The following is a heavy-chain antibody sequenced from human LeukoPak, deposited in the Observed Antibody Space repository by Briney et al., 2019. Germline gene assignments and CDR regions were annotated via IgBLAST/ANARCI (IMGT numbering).Heavy chain of an antibody. CDR3: ARGECSGGSCYAHRWFDP. CDR2: MNPNSGNT. Sequence: ASVKVSCKASGYTFTSYDINRVRQATGQGLEWMGWMNPNSGNTGYAQKFQGRVTMTRNTPISTVYMDLSSLRSEDTAVYYCARGECSGGSCYAHRWFDPWGQGTLVTVSS. D-gene: IGHD2-15*01. V-gene: IGHV1-8*01. J-gene: IGHJ5*02. CDR1: GYTFTSYD.